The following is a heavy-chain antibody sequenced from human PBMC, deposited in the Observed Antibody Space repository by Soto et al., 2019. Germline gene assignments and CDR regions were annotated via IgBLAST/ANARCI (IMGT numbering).Heavy chain of an antibody. CDR2: INSDGSSS. J-gene: IGHJ4*02. CDR1: GLTFSSYW. CDR3: AVAVAGPTAIGY. D-gene: IGHD6-19*01. V-gene: IGHV3-74*01. Sequence: EVQLVESGGGLVQPGGYLRLSCAASGLTFSSYWMHWVRQAPGKGLVWVSRINSDGSSSSYADSVKGRFTISRDNAKNTLYLQMNSLRAEDTAVYYCAVAVAGPTAIGYWGQGTLVTVSS.